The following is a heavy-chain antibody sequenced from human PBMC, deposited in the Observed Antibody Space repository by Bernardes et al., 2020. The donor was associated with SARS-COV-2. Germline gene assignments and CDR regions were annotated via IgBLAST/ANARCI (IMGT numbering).Heavy chain of an antibody. Sequence: ASVKVSCKASGYTFTGYYMHWMRQAPGQGLEWMGCINPSTGGTNYAQKFQGRVTMTRDTSISTAYMELSSLKSDDTAVYFCAGGYSSSGYTCWGQGILVTVSP. CDR2: INPSTGGT. CDR1: GYTFTGYY. D-gene: IGHD6-13*01. J-gene: IGHJ4*02. V-gene: IGHV1-2*02. CDR3: AGGYSSSGYTC.